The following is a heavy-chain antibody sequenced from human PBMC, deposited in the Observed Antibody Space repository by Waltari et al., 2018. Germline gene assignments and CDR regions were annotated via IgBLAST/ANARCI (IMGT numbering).Heavy chain of an antibody. D-gene: IGHD3-22*01. J-gene: IGHJ4*02. CDR3: AKDLRRNYYDSSGGGYFDY. Sequence: EVQLLESGGGLVQPGGSPRLSCAASGFTFSSYAMSWVRQAPGKGLEWVSAISGSGGSTYYADSVKGRFTISRDNSKNTLYLQMNSLRAEDTAVYYCAKDLRRNYYDSSGGGYFDYWGQGTLVTVSS. CDR2: ISGSGGST. CDR1: GFTFSSYA. V-gene: IGHV3-23*01.